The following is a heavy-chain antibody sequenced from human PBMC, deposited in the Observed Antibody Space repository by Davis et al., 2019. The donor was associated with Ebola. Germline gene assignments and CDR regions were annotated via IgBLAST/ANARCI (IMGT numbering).Heavy chain of an antibody. Sequence: PGGSLRLSCAASGITFGSYAMHWVRQAPGKGLEWVAVISYDGSNKYYADSVKGRFTISRDNSKNTLYLQMNSLRAEDTAVYYCARATILDYWGQGTLVTVSS. V-gene: IGHV3-30*04. D-gene: IGHD5-24*01. CDR1: GITFGSYA. CDR2: ISYDGSNK. CDR3: ARATILDY. J-gene: IGHJ4*02.